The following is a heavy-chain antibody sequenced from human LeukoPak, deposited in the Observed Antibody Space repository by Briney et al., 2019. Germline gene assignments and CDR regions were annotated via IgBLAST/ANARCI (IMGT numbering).Heavy chain of an antibody. J-gene: IGHJ4*02. CDR3: ARRFKHYYDSSGPPDY. V-gene: IGHV7-4-1*02. CDR2: INTNTGNP. Sequence: ASVKVSCKASGYTFTSYAMNWVRQAPGQGLEWMGWINTNTGNPTYAQGFTGRFVFSLDTSVSTAYLQISSLKAEDTAVYYCARRFKHYYDSSGPPDYWGQGTLVTVSS. CDR1: GYTFTSYA. D-gene: IGHD3-22*01.